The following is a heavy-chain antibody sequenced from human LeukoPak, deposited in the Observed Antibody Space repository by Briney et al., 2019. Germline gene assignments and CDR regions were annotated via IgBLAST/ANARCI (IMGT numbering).Heavy chain of an antibody. D-gene: IGHD1-1*01. J-gene: IGHJ4*02. CDR1: GFTFTTYG. CDR2: IWYDGSNK. CDR3: ARGLDGPFDY. V-gene: IGHV3-33*01. Sequence: GMSLRLSCAASGFTFTTYGMHWVRQAPGKGLEWVAIIWYDGSNKYYADSVRGRFTISRDNSKNTLFLQMNSLRADDTAVYSCARGLDGPFDYWGQGTLVTVSS.